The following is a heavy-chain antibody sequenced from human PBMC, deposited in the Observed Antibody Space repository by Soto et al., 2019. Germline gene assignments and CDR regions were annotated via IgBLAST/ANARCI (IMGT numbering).Heavy chain of an antibody. CDR3: AKAHNPYYYDSTTYPDFDY. D-gene: IGHD3-22*01. J-gene: IGHJ4*02. CDR2: ISSNGGYM. V-gene: IGHV3-21*01. CDR1: GSTFSDFF. Sequence: WGSLILSCAASGSTFSDFFMNWVRQAPGKGLQWVSSISSNGGYMSYADPLKGRFTISRDNAKNSLYLQMNSLRAEDTAVYYCAKAHNPYYYDSTTYPDFDYWGQGSLVTVTS.